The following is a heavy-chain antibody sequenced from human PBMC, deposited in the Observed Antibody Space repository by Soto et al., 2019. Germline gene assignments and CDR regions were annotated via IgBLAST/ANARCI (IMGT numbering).Heavy chain of an antibody. V-gene: IGHV1-18*01. J-gene: IGHJ4*02. CDR1: GYTFTSYG. CDR2: ISAYNGNT. CDR3: ARVPMITFGGVIVSKGPFDY. Sequence: ASVKVSCKASGYTFTSYGISWVRQAPGQGLEWMGWISAYNGNTNYAQKLQGRVTMTTDTSTSTAYMELRSLRSDDTAVYYCARVPMITFGGVIVSKGPFDYWGQGTLVTVSS. D-gene: IGHD3-16*02.